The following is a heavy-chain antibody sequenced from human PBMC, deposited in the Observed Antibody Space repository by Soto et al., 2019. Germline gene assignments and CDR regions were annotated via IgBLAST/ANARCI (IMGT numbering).Heavy chain of an antibody. D-gene: IGHD6-19*01. Sequence: SETLSLTCAVSGGSISSGGYSWSWIRQPPGKGLEWIGYIYHSGSTYYNPSLKSRVTISVDRSKNQFSLKLSSVTAADTAVYYCARGRIAVAGPSEYFQHWGQGTLVTVSS. CDR2: IYHSGST. V-gene: IGHV4-30-2*01. CDR1: GGSISSGGYS. J-gene: IGHJ1*01. CDR3: ARGRIAVAGPSEYFQH.